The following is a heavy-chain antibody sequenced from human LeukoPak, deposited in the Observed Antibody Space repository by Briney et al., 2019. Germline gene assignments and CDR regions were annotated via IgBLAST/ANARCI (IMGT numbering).Heavy chain of an antibody. CDR2: ISWNRGSI. D-gene: IGHD6-19*01. Sequence: PGRSLRLSCAASGFTFDDYAMHWVRQAPGKGLEWVSGISWNRGSIGYADSVKGRFTISRDNAKNSLYLQMNSLRAEDTAVYYCARESVAGPLRHNWFDPWGQGTLVTVSS. V-gene: IGHV3-9*01. CDR1: GFTFDDYA. CDR3: ARESVAGPLRHNWFDP. J-gene: IGHJ5*02.